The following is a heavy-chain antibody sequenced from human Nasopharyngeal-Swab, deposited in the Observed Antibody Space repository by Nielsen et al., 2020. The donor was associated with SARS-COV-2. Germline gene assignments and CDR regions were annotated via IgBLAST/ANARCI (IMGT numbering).Heavy chain of an antibody. CDR3: TRDQGGGDPYDS. Sequence: ASVKVSCKASGFTFTSYYFNWVRQAPGQGLDWMGMIDPFSGSTSYTQRFQGRVTVTRDTSTSTVYMEVRSLTSEDTAVYYCTRDQGGGDPYDSWGQGTLVTVSS. V-gene: IGHV1-46*01. CDR2: IDPFSGST. J-gene: IGHJ4*02. D-gene: IGHD2-21*02. CDR1: GFTFTSYY.